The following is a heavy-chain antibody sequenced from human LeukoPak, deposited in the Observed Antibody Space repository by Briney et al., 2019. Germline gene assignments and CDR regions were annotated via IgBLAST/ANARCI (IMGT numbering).Heavy chain of an antibody. CDR2: IKHDGGEK. J-gene: IGHJ6*03. CDR3: ARDKVYYYYMDV. V-gene: IGHV3-7*01. Sequence: GGSLRLSCAASGFTFGNYWMSWVRQAPGKGLEWVANIKHDGGEKYYVDSVKGRFTISRDNAKNSLYLQMNSLRAEDTAVYYCARDKVYYYYMDVWGKGTMVTVSS. CDR1: GFTFGNYW.